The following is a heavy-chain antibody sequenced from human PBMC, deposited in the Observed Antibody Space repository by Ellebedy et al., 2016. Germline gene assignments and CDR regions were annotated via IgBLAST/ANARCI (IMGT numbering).Heavy chain of an antibody. Sequence: ASVKVSCXASGYSFTNYNIIWVRQAPGQGHEWMGWISTYSGNRNYAQNLQGRVTLTTESSTGTAYMELRSLTSDDTAVYYCARGNPDYSHSYFDSWGRGTLVTVSS. V-gene: IGHV1-18*01. CDR3: ARGNPDYSHSYFDS. CDR1: GYSFTNYN. J-gene: IGHJ4*02. D-gene: IGHD4-11*01. CDR2: ISTYSGNR.